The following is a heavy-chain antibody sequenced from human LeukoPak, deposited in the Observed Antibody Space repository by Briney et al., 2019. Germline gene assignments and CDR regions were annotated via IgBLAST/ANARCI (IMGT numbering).Heavy chain of an antibody. CDR3: ARQQWLVRGQWFDP. Sequence: SETLSLTCTVSGYSISSGYYWGWIRQPPGKGLEWIGYIYYSGSTNYNPSLKSRVTISVDTSKNQSSLKLSSVTAADTAVYYCARQQWLVRGQWFDPWGQGTLVTVSS. CDR1: GYSISSGYY. J-gene: IGHJ5*02. V-gene: IGHV4-61*01. CDR2: IYYSGST. D-gene: IGHD6-19*01.